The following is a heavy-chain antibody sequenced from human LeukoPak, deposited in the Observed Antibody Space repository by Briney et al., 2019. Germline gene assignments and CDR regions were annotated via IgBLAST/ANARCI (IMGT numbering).Heavy chain of an antibody. CDR2: ISAYNGNT. CDR3: AREESYYGSGSYYPNWFDP. CDR1: GYTFTSYG. D-gene: IGHD3-10*01. V-gene: IGHV1-18*01. Sequence: ASVKVSCKASGYTFTSYGISWVRQAPGQGLEWMGWISAYNGNTNYAQKLQGRVTMTTDTSTSTAYMELRSLRSDDTAVYYCAREESYYGSGSYYPNWFDPWGQGTLGTVSS. J-gene: IGHJ5*02.